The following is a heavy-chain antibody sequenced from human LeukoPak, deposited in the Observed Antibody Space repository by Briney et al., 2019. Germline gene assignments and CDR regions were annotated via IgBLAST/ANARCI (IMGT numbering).Heavy chain of an antibody. J-gene: IGHJ4*02. CDR2: INPSGGST. D-gene: IGHD5-24*01. CDR1: GYTFTSYY. Sequence: ASVKVSCKASGYTFTSYYMHWVRQAPGQGLEWMGLINPSGGSTSYAQKFQGRVTMTRDMSTSTVYMELSSLRSEDTAVYYCARESPSMATIVYFDYWGQGTLVTVSS. V-gene: IGHV1-46*01. CDR3: ARESPSMATIVYFDY.